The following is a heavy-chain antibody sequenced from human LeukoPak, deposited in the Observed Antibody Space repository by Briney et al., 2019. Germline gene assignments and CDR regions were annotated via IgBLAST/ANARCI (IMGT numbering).Heavy chain of an antibody. Sequence: SETLSLTCTVSGGSISSSSYYWGWIRQPPGKGLEWIVSIYYSGSTYYNPSLKSRVTISVDTSKNQFSLKLSSVTATDTAVYYCARGPSGSLIDCWGQGTLVTVSS. CDR3: ARGPSGSLIDC. V-gene: IGHV4-39*07. CDR2: IYYSGST. CDR1: GGSISSSSYY. D-gene: IGHD1-26*01. J-gene: IGHJ4*02.